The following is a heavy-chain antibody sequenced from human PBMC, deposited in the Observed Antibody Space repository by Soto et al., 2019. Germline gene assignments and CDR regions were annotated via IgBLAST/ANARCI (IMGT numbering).Heavy chain of an antibody. CDR1: GFTFTSSA. CDR3: AADYHRTWELLPRDY. V-gene: IGHV1-58*01. J-gene: IGHJ4*02. Sequence: ASVKVSCKASGFTFTSSAVQWVRQARGQRLEWIGWIVVGSGNTNYAQKFQERVTITRDMSTSTAYMELSSLRSEDTAVYYCAADYHRTWELLPRDYWGQGTLVTVSS. CDR2: IVVGSGNT. D-gene: IGHD1-26*01.